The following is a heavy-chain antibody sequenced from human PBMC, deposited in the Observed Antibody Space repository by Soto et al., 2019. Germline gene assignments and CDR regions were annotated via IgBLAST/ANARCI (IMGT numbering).Heavy chain of an antibody. CDR3: AKIESIVVVPAAMTYNWLDP. Sequence: EVQLLESGGGLVQPGGSLRLSCAASGFTFSSYAMSWVRQAPGKGLEWVSAISGSGGSTYYADSVKGRFTISRDNSKNTLYRQMNSLRAADTAGYYCAKIESIVVVPAAMTYNWLDPWGQGTLVTVSS. D-gene: IGHD2-2*01. CDR1: GFTFSSYA. CDR2: ISGSGGST. V-gene: IGHV3-23*01. J-gene: IGHJ5*02.